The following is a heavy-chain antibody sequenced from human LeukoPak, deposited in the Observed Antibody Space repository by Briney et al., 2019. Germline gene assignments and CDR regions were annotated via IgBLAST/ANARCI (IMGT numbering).Heavy chain of an antibody. V-gene: IGHV1-18*01. CDR2: ISAYNGNT. CDR1: GYTFTIYG. D-gene: IGHD5-18*01. J-gene: IGHJ4*02. Sequence: ASVNVSYKASGYTFTIYGISWVRQAPGQGLEWMGWISAYNGNTNYAQKLQGRVTMTTDTSTSTAYMGLRRLSSDDTAVYYCARIVDTAMVGDYWAQGTLVTVSS. CDR3: ARIVDTAMVGDY.